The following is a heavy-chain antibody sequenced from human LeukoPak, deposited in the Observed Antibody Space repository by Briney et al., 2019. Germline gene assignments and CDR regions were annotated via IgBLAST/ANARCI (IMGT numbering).Heavy chain of an antibody. V-gene: IGHV3-30-3*01. CDR2: VSFDGRSK. Sequence: GGPLRLSCEASGFSLSSYAFHWVRQAPGKGLEWVSFVSFDGRSKNYADSVRGRFTISRDNSKNTLYLQMNSVTYEDTAVYFCVRIVGHTTTDFWGQGTIVTVSS. CDR1: GFSLSSYA. D-gene: IGHD1-26*01. CDR3: VRIVGHTTTDF. J-gene: IGHJ4*02.